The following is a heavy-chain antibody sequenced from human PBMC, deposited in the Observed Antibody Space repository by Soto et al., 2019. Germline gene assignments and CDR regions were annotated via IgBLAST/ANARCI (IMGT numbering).Heavy chain of an antibody. Sequence: ASVKVSFKATGYTLTSYGIHWVRQAPGQRLELMGWINTGNGDTIYSLKFQGRLTITRDTSASTAYMELSSLRSEDTAVYYFATDRDSSDDVFIFSGLRFGKWYTWGQGTLVTVSS. CDR3: ATDRDSSDDVFIFSGLRFGKWYT. V-gene: IGHV1-3*04. J-gene: IGHJ5*02. CDR1: GYTLTSYG. CDR2: INTGNGDT. D-gene: IGHD6-19*01.